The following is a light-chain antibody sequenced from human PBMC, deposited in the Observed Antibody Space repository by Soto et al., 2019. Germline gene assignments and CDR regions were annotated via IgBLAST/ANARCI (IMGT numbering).Light chain of an antibody. CDR1: QTISSW. J-gene: IGKJ4*01. CDR3: QQLASYPIGT. Sequence: DIQMTQSPSTLSASVGDRVTITCRASQTISSWLAWYQQKPGKAPKLLIYKASTLKSGVPSRFSGSGSGTEFTLTISSLQPEDFATYSCQQLASYPIGTFGGGTKVDIK. V-gene: IGKV1-5*03. CDR2: KAS.